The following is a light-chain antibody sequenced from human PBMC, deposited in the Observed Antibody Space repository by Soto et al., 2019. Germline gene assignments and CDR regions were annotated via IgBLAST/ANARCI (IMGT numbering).Light chain of an antibody. CDR1: QSVSSN. CDR2: GAS. CDR3: QQYNNWPRVT. J-gene: IGKJ5*01. V-gene: IGKV3-15*01. Sequence: EIVLTQSPGTLSLSPGERATLSCSASQSVSSNYLAWYQQKPGQAPRLLIYGASTRATGIPARFSGSGSGTEFTLTISSLQSEDFAVYYCQQYNNWPRVTFGQGTRLEIK.